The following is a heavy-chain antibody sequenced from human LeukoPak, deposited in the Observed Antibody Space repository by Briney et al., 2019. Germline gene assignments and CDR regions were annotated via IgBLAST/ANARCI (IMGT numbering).Heavy chain of an antibody. CDR1: GFTFSSYG. CDR2: TSYDGTAQ. CDR3: ARDSSGGYFDH. Sequence: PGGSLRLSCAASGFTFSSYGMHWVRQAPGKGLEWVAVTSYDGTAQYYADSVKGRFTISGDNSNNTLYLQINSLRVEDTAVYYCARDSSGGYFDHWGQGTLVTVAS. D-gene: IGHD3-10*01. V-gene: IGHV3-30*03. J-gene: IGHJ4*02.